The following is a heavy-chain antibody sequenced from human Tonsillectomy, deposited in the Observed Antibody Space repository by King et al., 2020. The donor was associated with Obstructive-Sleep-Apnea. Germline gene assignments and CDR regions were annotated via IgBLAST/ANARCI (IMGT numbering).Heavy chain of an antibody. D-gene: IGHD6-13*01. CDR2: VRYDGSNE. V-gene: IGHV3-30*02. J-gene: IGHJ4*02. CDR1: NFTFSSYG. CDR3: AKSSGVAAAGTYPFDH. Sequence: VQLVESGGGVVQPGGSLRLSCAASNFTFSSYGMHWVRQAPGKGLEWVAFVRYDGSNEYYADSVKGRFTISRDNSKNTLFLHVNSLRVEDTAVYYCAKSSGVAAAGTYPFDHWGQGTLVTVSS.